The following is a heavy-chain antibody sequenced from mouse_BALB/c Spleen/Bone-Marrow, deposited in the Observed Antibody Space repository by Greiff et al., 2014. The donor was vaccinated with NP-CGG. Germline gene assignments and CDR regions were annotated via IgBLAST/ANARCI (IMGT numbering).Heavy chain of an antibody. V-gene: IGHV1S135*01. CDR3: SRGVLAYFDY. CDR2: IDPYSGGT. J-gene: IGHJ2*01. CDR1: GYAFTNYN. D-gene: IGHD2-14*01. Sequence: EVQLQQSGPELVKPGASVKVSCKASGYAFTNYNMNWVKQSHGESLEWIGYIDPYSGGTNYNQKFRGKATLTVDKSSSTAYMHLNSLTSEDSAVYYCSRGVLAYFDYWGQGTTLTVSS.